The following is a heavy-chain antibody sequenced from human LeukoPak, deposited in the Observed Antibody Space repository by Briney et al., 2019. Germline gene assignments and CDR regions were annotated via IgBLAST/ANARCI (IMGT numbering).Heavy chain of an antibody. CDR1: GFTFDDYA. Sequence: GGSLRLSCAASGFTFDDYAMHWVRQAPGKGLEWVSGISWNSGSIGYADSVKGRYTISRDNAKNSLYLQMNSLRAEDTALYYCAGSGSTVDYWGQGTLVTVSS. V-gene: IGHV3-9*01. CDR2: ISWNSGSI. CDR3: AGSGSTVDY. D-gene: IGHD1-26*01. J-gene: IGHJ4*02.